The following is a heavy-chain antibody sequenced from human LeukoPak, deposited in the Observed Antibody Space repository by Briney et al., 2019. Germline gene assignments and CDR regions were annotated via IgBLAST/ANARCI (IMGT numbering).Heavy chain of an antibody. CDR2: INHSGST. Sequence: SETLSLTCAVYGGSFSGYYWSWIRQPPGKGLEWIGEINHSGSTNYNPSLKSRVTISVDTSKNQFSLKLSSVTAADTAMYYCAKGTVVGHAVDDWGQGSRVTVSS. D-gene: IGHD1-26*01. V-gene: IGHV4-34*01. CDR1: GGSFSGYY. CDR3: AKGTVVGHAVDD. J-gene: IGHJ4*02.